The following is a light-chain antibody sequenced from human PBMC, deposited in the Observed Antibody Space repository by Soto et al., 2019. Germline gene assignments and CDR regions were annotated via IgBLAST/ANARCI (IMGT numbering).Light chain of an antibody. Sequence: QSALTQPPSASGSPGQSVIISCAGTSSDVGGYNYVSWFQQHPGKAPKLIIHEVNQRPSGVPDRFSGSKSGNTASLTVSGLQAEDEGNYYCTSYGGYNNVVFGNATKATVL. J-gene: IGLJ1*01. CDR3: TSYGGYNNVV. CDR2: EVN. CDR1: SSDVGGYNY. V-gene: IGLV2-8*01.